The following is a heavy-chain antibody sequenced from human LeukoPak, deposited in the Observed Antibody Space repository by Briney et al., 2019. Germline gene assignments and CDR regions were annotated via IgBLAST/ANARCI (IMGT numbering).Heavy chain of an antibody. CDR1: GLVFDDYA. J-gene: IGHJ4*02. D-gene: IGHD5-24*01. Sequence: PGRSLRLSCAASGLVFDDYAMHWVRQAPGNALEWVSGISWNSGSIGYADSVKGRFTISRDNAKNSLYLQMNSLRAEDTALYYCAKARMATPLTRLFDYWGQGTLVTVSS. CDR2: ISWNSGSI. V-gene: IGHV3-9*01. CDR3: AKARMATPLTRLFDY.